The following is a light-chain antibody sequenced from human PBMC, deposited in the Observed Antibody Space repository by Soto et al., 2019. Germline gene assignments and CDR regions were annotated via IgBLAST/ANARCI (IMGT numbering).Light chain of an antibody. Sequence: QSALTQPPSASGSPGQSVTISCTGTSSDVGSYNYVSWYQQHPGKAPKLMIFEVTKRPSGVPDRFSGSKSGNTASLTVSGLKAEDEDDYYCSSYAGSNNVVFGGGTQLTVL. V-gene: IGLV2-8*01. J-gene: IGLJ2*01. CDR3: SSYAGSNNVV. CDR1: SSDVGSYNY. CDR2: EVT.